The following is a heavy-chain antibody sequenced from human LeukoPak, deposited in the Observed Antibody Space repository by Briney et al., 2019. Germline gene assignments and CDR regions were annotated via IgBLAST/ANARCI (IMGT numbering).Heavy chain of an antibody. J-gene: IGHJ4*02. D-gene: IGHD3-10*01. CDR3: ARSDYYGSGSLRNQYYFDY. CDR1: GGSFSGYY. Sequence: PSETLSLTCAVYGGSFSGYYWSWIRQPPGKGLEWIGEINHSGSTNYNPSLKSRVTISVDTSKNQFSLKLSSVTAADTAVYYCARSDYYGSGSLRNQYYFDYWGQGTLVTVSS. CDR2: INHSGST. V-gene: IGHV4-34*01.